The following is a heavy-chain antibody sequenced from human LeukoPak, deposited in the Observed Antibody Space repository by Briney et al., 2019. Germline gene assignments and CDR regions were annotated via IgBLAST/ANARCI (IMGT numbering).Heavy chain of an antibody. CDR3: ARDEGQWLVGGY. J-gene: IGHJ4*02. V-gene: IGHV1-46*01. D-gene: IGHD6-19*01. CDR1: GYTFTSYY. Sequence: ASVKVFCKASGYTFTSYYMHWVRQALGQGLEWMGIINPSGGSTSYAQKFQGRVTMTRDTSTSTVYMELSSLRSEDTAVYYCARDEGQWLVGGYWGQGTLVTVSS. CDR2: INPSGGST.